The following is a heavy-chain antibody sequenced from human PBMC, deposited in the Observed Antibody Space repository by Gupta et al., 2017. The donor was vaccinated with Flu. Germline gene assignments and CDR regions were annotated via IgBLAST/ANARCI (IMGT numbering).Heavy chain of an antibody. Sequence: EVHLAESGGALVRTGGSLRPSCGASGLAFRSNERNWGRQAPGKGLEWVSYISSSGGTITYADSVTGRFTISKDNAKSSLYLQMNSLRVEDTAVYYCANSEYERWGQGTLVTVSS. CDR2: ISSSGGTI. CDR1: GLAFRSNE. J-gene: IGHJ4*02. D-gene: IGHD1-1*01. CDR3: ANSEYER. V-gene: IGHV3-48*03.